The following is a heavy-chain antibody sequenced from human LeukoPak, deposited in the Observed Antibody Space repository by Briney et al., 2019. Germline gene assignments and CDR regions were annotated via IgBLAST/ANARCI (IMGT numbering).Heavy chain of an antibody. J-gene: IGHJ5*02. D-gene: IGHD3-9*01. V-gene: IGHV3-21*06. CDR1: GFTFSSYS. CDR3: ARDKWGYYDILTGAGSSESGYNWFDP. Sequence: PGGSLRLSCAASGFTFSSYSMNWVRQAPGKGLEWVSSISSSSSYIYYADSVKGRFTISRDNAKNPLYLQMNSLRAEDTAVYYCARDKWGYYDILTGAGSSESGYNWFDPWGQGTLVTVSS. CDR2: ISSSSSYI.